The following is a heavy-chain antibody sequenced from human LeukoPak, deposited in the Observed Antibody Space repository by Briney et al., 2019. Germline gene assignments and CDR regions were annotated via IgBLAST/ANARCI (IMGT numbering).Heavy chain of an antibody. CDR1: GFTFSSYS. CDR3: ARDYGGSSPFDY. Sequence: GGSLRLSCAASGFTFSSYSMNWVRQAPGKGLEWVSSISSSSTYIYYADSVKGRFTISRDNAKNSLYLHMNSLRPEDTAVYYCARDYGGSSPFDYWGQGTLVTVSS. V-gene: IGHV3-21*01. J-gene: IGHJ4*02. D-gene: IGHD4-23*01. CDR2: ISSSSTYI.